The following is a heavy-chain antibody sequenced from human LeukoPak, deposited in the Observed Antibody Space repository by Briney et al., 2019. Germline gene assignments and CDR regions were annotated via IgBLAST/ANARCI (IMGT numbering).Heavy chain of an antibody. CDR3: ARRVDYYDSSKFDY. J-gene: IGHJ4*02. D-gene: IGHD3-22*01. V-gene: IGHV4-39*01. Sequence: SETLSLTCTVSGGSISSYYWGWIRQPPGKGLEWIGSIYYSGSTYYNPSLKSRVTISVDTSKNQFSLKLSSVTAADTAVYYCARRVDYYDSSKFDYWGQGTLVTVSS. CDR2: IYYSGST. CDR1: GGSISSYY.